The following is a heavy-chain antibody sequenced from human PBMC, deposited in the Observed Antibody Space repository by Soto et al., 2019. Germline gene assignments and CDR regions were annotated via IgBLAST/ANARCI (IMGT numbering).Heavy chain of an antibody. CDR1: GFTFSSYW. CDR2: IKQDGSEK. Sequence: GGSLRLSCAASGFTFSSYWMSWVRQAPGKGLEWVANIKQDGSEKYYVDSVKGRFTISRDNAKNALYLQMNSLRAEDTAGYYCARDLSYYYGSSGRDYWGQGTLVTVSS. CDR3: ARDLSYYYGSSGRDY. J-gene: IGHJ4*02. D-gene: IGHD3-22*01. V-gene: IGHV3-7*03.